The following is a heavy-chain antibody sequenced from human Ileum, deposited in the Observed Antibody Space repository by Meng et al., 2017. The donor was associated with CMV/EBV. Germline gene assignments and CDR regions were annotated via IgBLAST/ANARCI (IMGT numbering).Heavy chain of an antibody. V-gene: IGHV4-39*07. J-gene: IGHJ5*02. Sequence: SETLSLTCTVSGGSISSSSYCWGWIRQPPGKGLEWIGTIYYTGSTYYNPSLKSRVTISVDTSKNQFSLRLTSVTTADTAVYYCAQLRGITGWFDPWGQGTLVTVSS. CDR3: AQLRGITGWFDP. D-gene: IGHD1-1*01. CDR1: GGSISSSSYC. CDR2: IYYTGST.